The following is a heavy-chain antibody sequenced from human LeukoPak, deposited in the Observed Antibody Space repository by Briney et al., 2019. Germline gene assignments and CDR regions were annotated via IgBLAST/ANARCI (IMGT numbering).Heavy chain of an antibody. Sequence: GGSLRLSCAASGFTFGSSAMSWVRQTPGKGPEWVSTFSRSGPDTYYADSVKGRFTIFRDNSKNTLYLQMNSLRAEDTAVYYCAKGSLGSWYYFDYWGQGTLVTVSS. CDR3: AKGSLGSWYYFDY. CDR2: FSRSGPDT. CDR1: GFTFGSSA. V-gene: IGHV3-23*01. J-gene: IGHJ4*02. D-gene: IGHD6-13*01.